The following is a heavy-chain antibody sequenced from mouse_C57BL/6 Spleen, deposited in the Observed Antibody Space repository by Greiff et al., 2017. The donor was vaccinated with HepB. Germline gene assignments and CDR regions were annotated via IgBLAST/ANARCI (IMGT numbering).Heavy chain of an antibody. CDR3: GRSSYYAMDY. J-gene: IGHJ4*01. CDR2: ISSGSSTI. CDR1: GFTFSDYG. V-gene: IGHV5-17*01. Sequence: EVKVVESGGGLVKPGGSLKLSCAASGFTFSDYGMHWVRQAPEKGLEWVAYISSGSSTIYYADTVKGRFTISRDNAKNTLFLQMTSLRSEDTAMYYCGRSSYYAMDYWGQGTSVTVSS.